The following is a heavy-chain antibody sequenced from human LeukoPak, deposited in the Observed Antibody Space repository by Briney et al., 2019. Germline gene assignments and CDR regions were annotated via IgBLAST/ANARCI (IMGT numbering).Heavy chain of an antibody. CDR2: VSTNGSST. J-gene: IGHJ4*02. V-gene: IGHV3-64D*09. Sequence: GGFLRLSCSASGFTFSNFAMHWVRQAPGKGLEYVASVSTNGSSTYYVDSVKGRFTISRDNSKNTLYLQMSSLRAEDTAVYYCVKGYCSGGNCFSRTMYYFDCWGQGTLVIVSS. CDR1: GFTFSNFA. CDR3: VKGYCSGGNCFSRTMYYFDC. D-gene: IGHD2-15*01.